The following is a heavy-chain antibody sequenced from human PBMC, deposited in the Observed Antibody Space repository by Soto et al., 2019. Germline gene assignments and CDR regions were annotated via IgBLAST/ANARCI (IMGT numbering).Heavy chain of an antibody. CDR2: ITSDGTYT. D-gene: IGHD5-12*01. CDR1: GFPFSNYW. V-gene: IGHV3-74*01. J-gene: IGHJ4*02. CDR3: AKIGGSDPFDC. Sequence: GSLRLSGAASGFPFSNYWMHWVRQAPGKGLVWVSRITSDGTYTNYADSVKGRFTISRDNAKNTLYLQMNGLRAEDTAVYYCAKIGGSDPFDCWGQGALVTVSS.